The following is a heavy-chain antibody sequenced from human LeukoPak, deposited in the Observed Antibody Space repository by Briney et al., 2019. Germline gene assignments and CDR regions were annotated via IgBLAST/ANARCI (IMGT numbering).Heavy chain of an antibody. CDR1: GFTFGDYA. J-gene: IGHJ4*02. V-gene: IGHV3-49*04. Sequence: GGSLRVYCSASGFTFGDYAMTWVRQAPGKGLEWLGMIRTRTHGGSTEYAASVRGRFTFSRDDSKSIAYLQMNSLKTEDTAVYFCTRGDWNDDNWGQGTLVTVSS. CDR3: TRGDWNDDN. D-gene: IGHD1-1*01. CDR2: IRTRTHGGST.